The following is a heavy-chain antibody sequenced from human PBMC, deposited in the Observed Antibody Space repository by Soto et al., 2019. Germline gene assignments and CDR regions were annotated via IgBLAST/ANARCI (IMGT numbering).Heavy chain of an antibody. CDR1: GGSISSYY. CDR3: ARAEVVVAATQSYDYYYYMDV. D-gene: IGHD2-15*01. CDR2: IYYSGST. V-gene: IGHV4-59*01. J-gene: IGHJ6*03. Sequence: SETLSLTCTVSGGSISSYYWSWIRQPPGKGLEWIGYIYYSGSTNYNPSLKSRVTISVDTSKNQFSLKLSSVTAADTAVYYCARAEVVVAATQSYDYYYYMDVWGKGTTVTVSS.